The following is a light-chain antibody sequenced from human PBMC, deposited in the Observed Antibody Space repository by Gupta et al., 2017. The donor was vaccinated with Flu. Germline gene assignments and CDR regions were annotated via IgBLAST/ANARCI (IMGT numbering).Light chain of an antibody. CDR1: SSDVGGYNY. Sequence: TSSDVGGYNYVSWYQQHPGKAPKLMIFEVSNRPSGVSNRFSGSKSGNTASLTISGLQAEDEGDYYCASYTSSGTYVFGTGTQVTVL. J-gene: IGLJ1*01. CDR3: ASYTSSGTYV. CDR2: EVS. V-gene: IGLV2-14*01.